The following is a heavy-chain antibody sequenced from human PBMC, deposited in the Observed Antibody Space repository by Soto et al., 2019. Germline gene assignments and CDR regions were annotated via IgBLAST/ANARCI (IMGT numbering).Heavy chain of an antibody. J-gene: IGHJ4*02. V-gene: IGHV3-30-3*01. CDR3: ARGHAAVAAFDS. CDR2: ISYDGSNK. CDR1: GFTFSSYS. D-gene: IGHD6-19*01. Sequence: QVQLVESGGGVVQSGRSLRVSCAASGFTFSSYSMHWVRQAPGKGLQWLAFISYDGSNKYYAASGKGRVTVTRDNSKNPLYLHTNSLKEEDPAVYSCARGHAAVAAFDSWGQGTLVTVSS.